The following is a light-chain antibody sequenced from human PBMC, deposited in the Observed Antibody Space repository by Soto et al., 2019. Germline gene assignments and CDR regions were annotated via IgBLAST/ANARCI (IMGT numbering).Light chain of an antibody. CDR3: SSYAGSPYYV. J-gene: IGLJ1*01. Sequence: QSALTQPHSASGSPGQSVTISCTGTSSDVGGYNYVSWYLQHPGTAPKLLIYEVTKRPSGVPDRFSGSKSGNTASLTVSGLQAEYEADYYCSSYAGSPYYVFGTGTKLTVL. CDR2: EVT. CDR1: SSDVGGYNY. V-gene: IGLV2-8*01.